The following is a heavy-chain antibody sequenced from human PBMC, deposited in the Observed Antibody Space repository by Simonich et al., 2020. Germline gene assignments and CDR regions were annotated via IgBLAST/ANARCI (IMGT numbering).Heavy chain of an antibody. J-gene: IGHJ3*02. D-gene: IGHD6-6*01. CDR2: IKQDGSGK. CDR1: GFTFSSYW. V-gene: IGHV3-7*01. Sequence: EVQLVESGGGLVQPGGSLRLSCAASGFTFSSYWMSWVRQAPGKGLEWVANIKQDGSGKYYVDSVKGRFTISRDNAKNSLYLQMNSLRAEDTAVYYCAREGIAARDAFDIWGQGTMVTVSS. CDR3: AREGIAARDAFDI.